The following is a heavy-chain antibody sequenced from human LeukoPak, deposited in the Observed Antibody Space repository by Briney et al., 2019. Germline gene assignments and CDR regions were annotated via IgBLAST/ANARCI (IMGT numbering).Heavy chain of an antibody. Sequence: PSETLSLTCTVSGGSISSYYWSWIRQPPGKGLEWIGYIYYSGSTNYNPSLKSRVTISVDTPKNQFSLKLSSVTAADTAVYYCARANGILGYCSGGSCYGLGYFDYWGQGTLVTVSS. J-gene: IGHJ4*02. CDR3: ARANGILGYCSGGSCYGLGYFDY. D-gene: IGHD2-15*01. V-gene: IGHV4-59*01. CDR2: IYYSGST. CDR1: GGSISSYY.